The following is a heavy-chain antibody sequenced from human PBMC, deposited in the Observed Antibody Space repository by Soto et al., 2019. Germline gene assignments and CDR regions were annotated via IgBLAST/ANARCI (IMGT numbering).Heavy chain of an antibody. D-gene: IGHD5-18*01. Sequence: SETLSLTCTVSGGSISSYYWSWIRQPPRKGLEYIGYIFYSGSTNYNPSLKSRVAISVDTSRNQFALKLRSVTAADTATYYCARLKCGYSYGSIIDFWGRGTLVTVSS. CDR3: ARLKCGYSYGSIIDF. J-gene: IGHJ4*01. V-gene: IGHV4-59*01. CDR1: GGSISSYY. CDR2: IFYSGST.